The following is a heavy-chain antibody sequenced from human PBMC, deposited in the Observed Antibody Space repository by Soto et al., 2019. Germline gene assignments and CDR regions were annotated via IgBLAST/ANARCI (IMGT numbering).Heavy chain of an antibody. Sequence: QVQLQESGPGLVKPSGTLSLTCAVSSGSISSSNWWSWVRQPPGKGLEWIGEIYHSGSTNYNPSLKSRVTISVDKSKNQFSLKLSSVTAADTAVYYCARRRARFLYYHYYYMDVWGKGTTVTVSS. V-gene: IGHV4-4*02. CDR2: IYHSGST. J-gene: IGHJ6*03. CDR1: SGSISSSNW. CDR3: ARRRARFLYYHYYYMDV. D-gene: IGHD6-6*01.